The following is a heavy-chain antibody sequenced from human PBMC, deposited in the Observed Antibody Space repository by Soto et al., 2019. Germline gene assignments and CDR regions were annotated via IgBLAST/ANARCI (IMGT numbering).Heavy chain of an antibody. CDR2: IKDDGSDE. Sequence: EVQLVESGGGLVQPGGSLRLSCAASGFTFSRYWMSWVRQAPGKGLEWVANIKDDGSDEYYVDSVKGRFTVSRDNAKNSLYLQLSGLRDEDTAVYYSARKQTTVTSLRTYYYGLDVWGQGTPVTVSS. D-gene: IGHD4-4*01. CDR3: ARKQTTVTSLRTYYYGLDV. J-gene: IGHJ6*02. V-gene: IGHV3-7*03. CDR1: GFTFSRYW.